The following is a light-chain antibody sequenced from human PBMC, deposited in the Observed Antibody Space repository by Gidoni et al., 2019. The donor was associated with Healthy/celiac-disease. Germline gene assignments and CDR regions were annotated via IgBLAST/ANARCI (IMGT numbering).Light chain of an antibody. CDR3: QQYGSSPMYT. CDR1: QSVSSSY. J-gene: IGKJ2*01. V-gene: IGKV3-20*01. Sequence: EIVLTQSPGTLSLSPGERATLSCRASQSVSSSYLAWYQQKPGQAPRLLSYGASSRATGIPDRLSGRGSGTDFTLTISRLEPEDFAGYYCQQYGSSPMYTFGQGTKLEIK. CDR2: GAS.